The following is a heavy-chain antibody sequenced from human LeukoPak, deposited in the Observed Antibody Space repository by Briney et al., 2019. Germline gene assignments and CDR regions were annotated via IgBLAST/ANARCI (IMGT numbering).Heavy chain of an antibody. CDR1: GYTFTVYY. D-gene: IGHD4-17*01. CDR2: INPNSGGT. J-gene: IGHJ6*02. CDR3: AREMGDYADGYYYGMDV. Sequence: ASVKVSCKASGYTFTVYYMHWVRQAPGQGLEWMGWINPNSGGTNYAQKFQGRVTMTRDTSISTAYMELSRLRSDDTAVYYCAREMGDYADGYYYGMDVWGQGTTVTVSS. V-gene: IGHV1-2*02.